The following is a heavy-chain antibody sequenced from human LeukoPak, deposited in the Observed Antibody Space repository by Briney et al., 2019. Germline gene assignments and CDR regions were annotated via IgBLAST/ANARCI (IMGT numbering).Heavy chain of an antibody. D-gene: IGHD6-19*01. V-gene: IGHV1-69*06. Sequence: SVKVSCKASGGTFSSYAISWVRQAPGQGLDWMGGIIPIFDTTNYAQKFQGRVTITADKSTSTAYMELSSLRSEDTAVYYCARRLIAVAGSYYYYYYMDVWGKGTTVTVSS. CDR2: IIPIFDTT. J-gene: IGHJ6*03. CDR3: ARRLIAVAGSYYYYYYMDV. CDR1: GGTFSSYA.